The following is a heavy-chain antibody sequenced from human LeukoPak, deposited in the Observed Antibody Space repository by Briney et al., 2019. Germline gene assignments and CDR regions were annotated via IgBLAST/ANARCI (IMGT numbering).Heavy chain of an antibody. CDR3: ARGGYGGNRNFDY. V-gene: IGHV4-39*01. D-gene: IGHD4-23*01. Sequence: SETVPLPCTVCGGSISISSYHWGSIRQPPAKGLEWIGSIYYSESTSHNPSHKSRVTISRDTSKNQFSLKLSSVTAADTAVYYCARGGYGGNRNFDYWGQGTLVTVSS. J-gene: IGHJ4*02. CDR1: GGSISISSYH. CDR2: IYYSEST.